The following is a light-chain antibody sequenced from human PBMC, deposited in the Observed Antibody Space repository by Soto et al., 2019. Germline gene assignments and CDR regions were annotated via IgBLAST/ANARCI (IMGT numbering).Light chain of an antibody. J-gene: IGLJ1*01. Sequence: QSALTQPPSASGSPGQSVTITCTGPSSDVGSYNLVSWYQQYPGKAPKLIIFEVFKRPSGVSHRFSGSKSGNTASLTISGLQAEDEANYYCCSYAGRATYVFGGGTKVTVL. V-gene: IGLV2-23*02. CDR1: SSDVGSYNL. CDR2: EVF. CDR3: CSYAGRATYV.